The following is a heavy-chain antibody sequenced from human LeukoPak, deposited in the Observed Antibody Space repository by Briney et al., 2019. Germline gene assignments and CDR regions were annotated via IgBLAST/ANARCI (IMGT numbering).Heavy chain of an antibody. D-gene: IGHD3-3*01. CDR1: GGTFANYA. Sequence: ASVKVSCKASGGTFANYAISWVRTAPGQGLEWMGGIIPIFGTGHSAQKFQGRLTITADESTRTTYMELSSLRSEDTAVYYCAKGHDDFRQFDFWGQGTLVIVSS. CDR2: IIPIFGTG. CDR3: AKGHDDFRQFDF. V-gene: IGHV1-69*01. J-gene: IGHJ4*02.